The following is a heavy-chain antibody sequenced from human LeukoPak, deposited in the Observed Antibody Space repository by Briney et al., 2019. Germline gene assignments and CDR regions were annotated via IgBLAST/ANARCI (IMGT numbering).Heavy chain of an antibody. V-gene: IGHV4-34*01. CDR1: GGSFSGYY. Sequence: SETLPLTCAVYGGSFSGYYWSWIRQPPGKGLEWIGEINHSGSTNYNPSLKSRVTISVDTSKNQFSLKLSSVTAADTAVYYCARAPGYDCSGGSCYLTFDYWGQGTLVTVSS. CDR3: ARAPGYDCSGGSCYLTFDY. D-gene: IGHD2-15*01. J-gene: IGHJ4*02. CDR2: INHSGST.